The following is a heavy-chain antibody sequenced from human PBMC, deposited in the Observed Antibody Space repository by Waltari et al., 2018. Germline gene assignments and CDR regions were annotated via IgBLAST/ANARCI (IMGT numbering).Heavy chain of an antibody. CDR3: AIGNGGYSD. CDR2: VDHAASA. J-gene: IGHJ4*02. CDR1: GGSFSGYY. Sequence: QVQLQQWGAGLLKPSETLSLTCGVSGGSFSGYYWGWIRQPPGKGQEWIGEVDHAASARSHPSRNSRVTMLVDTSSTHFSLKMISVTAADTSVYYCAIGNGGYSDWGPGALVAVSS. V-gene: IGHV4-34*02. D-gene: IGHD1-26*01.